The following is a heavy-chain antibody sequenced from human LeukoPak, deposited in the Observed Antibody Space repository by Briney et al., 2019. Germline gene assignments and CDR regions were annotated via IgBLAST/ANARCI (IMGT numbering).Heavy chain of an antibody. D-gene: IGHD3-16*01. V-gene: IGHV1-3*01. CDR3: ARGGELLNDAFDI. CDR1: GYTFINYA. Sequence: ASVKVSCKASGYTFINYAIHWVRQAPGQRLEWMGWINAGNGNTDYPQKFQGRVTITRDTSATTAYMELSSLRSEDSAVYYCARGGELLNDAFDIWGQGTMVTVSS. CDR2: INAGNGNT. J-gene: IGHJ3*02.